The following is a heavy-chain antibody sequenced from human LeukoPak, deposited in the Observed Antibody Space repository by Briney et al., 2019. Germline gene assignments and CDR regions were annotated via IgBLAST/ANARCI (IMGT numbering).Heavy chain of an antibody. CDR1: GGSISSYY. Sequence: PSETLSLTCTVSGGSISSYYWSWIRQPPGKGLEWIGYIYYSGGTNYNPSLKSRVTISVDTSKNQFSLKLSSVTAADTAVYYCARYSYGYNWFDPWGRGTLVTVSS. D-gene: IGHD5-18*01. CDR2: IYYSGGT. V-gene: IGHV4-59*01. J-gene: IGHJ5*02. CDR3: ARYSYGYNWFDP.